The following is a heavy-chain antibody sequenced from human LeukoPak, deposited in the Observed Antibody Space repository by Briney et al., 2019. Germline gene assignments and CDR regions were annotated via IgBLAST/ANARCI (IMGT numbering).Heavy chain of an antibody. CDR3: ARSRGLDVHYYYYMDV. D-gene: IGHD3-10*01. J-gene: IGHJ6*03. Sequence: GGSLRLSCVATGCTFSSHAVHWVRQAPGKGLEYVSAITSEGGRTYYANSVKGRFTISRDNSKNTLYLQMGSLRAEDMAVYYCARSRGLDVHYYYYMDVWGKGTTVTVSS. CDR2: ITSEGGRT. V-gene: IGHV3-64*01. CDR1: GCTFSSHA.